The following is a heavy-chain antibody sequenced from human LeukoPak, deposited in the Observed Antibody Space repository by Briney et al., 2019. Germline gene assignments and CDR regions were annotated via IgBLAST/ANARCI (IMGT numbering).Heavy chain of an antibody. Sequence: PGGSLRLSCAASRFTFSSYEMNWVRQAPGKGLEWVSYISSSGYTIYYADSVKGRFTISRDNAKNSLYLQMNSLRAEDTAVYYCARDPPSGTFDYWGQGTLVTVSS. D-gene: IGHD1-26*01. CDR1: RFTFSSYE. J-gene: IGHJ4*02. CDR3: ARDPPSGTFDY. CDR2: ISSSGYTI. V-gene: IGHV3-48*03.